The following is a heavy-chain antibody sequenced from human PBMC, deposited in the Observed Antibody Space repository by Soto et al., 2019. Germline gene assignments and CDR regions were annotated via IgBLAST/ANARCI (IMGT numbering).Heavy chain of an antibody. J-gene: IGHJ5*02. Sequence: QVQLQESGPGLVKPSQTLSLTCTVSGGSISSGGYYWSWIRQHPGKGLEWIGYIYYSGSTYYNPSLKSRVTISVDTSKNQCSLKLSSVTAADTAVYYCARVRGQQLPPSRWFDPWGQGTLVTVSS. D-gene: IGHD6-13*01. CDR2: IYYSGST. V-gene: IGHV4-31*03. CDR1: GGSISSGGYY. CDR3: ARVRGQQLPPSRWFDP.